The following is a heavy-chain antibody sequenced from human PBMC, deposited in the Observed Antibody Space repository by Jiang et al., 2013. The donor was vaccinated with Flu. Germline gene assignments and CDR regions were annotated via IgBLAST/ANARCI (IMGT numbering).Heavy chain of an antibody. CDR2: LFYSGST. CDR3: GSSKFGIEYFQY. D-gene: IGHD3-16*01. CDR1: GGSISTTGYY. V-gene: IGHV4-39*01. J-gene: IGHJ1*01. Sequence: GSGLVKPSETLSLTCTVSGGSISTTGYYWGWIRQSPVKGLEWIGSLFYSGSTYYNPSLKSRVTISADASKTQFSLRLTSVSAADTAVYYCGSSKFGIEYFQYWGQGTLVTVSS.